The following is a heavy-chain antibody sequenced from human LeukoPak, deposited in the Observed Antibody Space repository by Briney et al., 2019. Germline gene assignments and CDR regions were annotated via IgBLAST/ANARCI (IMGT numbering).Heavy chain of an antibody. Sequence: PGGSLRLSCAASGFTFSTYSMNWVRQAPGEGLEWVSYIDSGSSTIYYADSVKGRFTISRDNSKNTLYLQMNSLRAEDTAVYYCARVREYYDILTGYYTHYGMDVWGQGTTVTVSS. CDR1: GFTFSTYS. J-gene: IGHJ6*02. V-gene: IGHV3-48*04. CDR2: IDSGSSTI. CDR3: ARVREYYDILTGYYTHYGMDV. D-gene: IGHD3-9*01.